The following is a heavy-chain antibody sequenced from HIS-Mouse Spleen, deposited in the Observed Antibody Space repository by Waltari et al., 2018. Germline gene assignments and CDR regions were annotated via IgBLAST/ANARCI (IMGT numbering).Heavy chain of an antibody. CDR1: GFSLSTSGMP. V-gene: IGHV2-70*15. CDR3: ARIAEGYSSGWYAFDY. CDR2: IDWDDDK. D-gene: IGHD6-19*01. Sequence: QVTLRESGPALVKPTQTLTLTCTFSGFSLSTSGMPASWIRHPPGKALEWLARIDWDDDKYYSTSLKTRLTISKDTSKNQVVLTMTNMDPVDTATYYCARIAEGYSSGWYAFDYWGQGTLVTVSS. J-gene: IGHJ4*02.